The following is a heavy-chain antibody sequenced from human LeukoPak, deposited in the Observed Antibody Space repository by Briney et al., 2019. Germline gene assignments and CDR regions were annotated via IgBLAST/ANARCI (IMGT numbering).Heavy chain of an antibody. D-gene: IGHD4-17*01. CDR3: ARSFGDYVPEYFHY. CDR2: INHSGST. CDR1: GGSFSGYY. V-gene: IGHV4-34*01. Sequence: SETLSLTCAVYGGSFSGYYWSWIRQPPGKGLEWIGEINHSGSTNYNPSLKSRVTISVDTSKNQFSLKLSSVTAADTAVYYCARSFGDYVPEYFHYWGQGTLVTVSS. J-gene: IGHJ1*01.